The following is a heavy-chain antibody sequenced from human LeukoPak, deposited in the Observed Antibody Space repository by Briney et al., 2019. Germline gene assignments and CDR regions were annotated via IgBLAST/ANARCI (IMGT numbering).Heavy chain of an antibody. CDR2: IDWDDDK. V-gene: IGHV2-70*11. D-gene: IGHD1-14*01. CDR1: GFSLRTRGMC. CDR3: ARITAGEPEVYYMDV. Sequence: SGPALVNPTQTLTLTCTFSGFSLRTRGMCVSWIRQPPAKALEWLARIDWDDDKYYSTSLKTRLTISKDTSKNQVVLTMTNMDPVDTATYYCARITAGEPEVYYMDVWGKGTTVTVSS. J-gene: IGHJ6*03.